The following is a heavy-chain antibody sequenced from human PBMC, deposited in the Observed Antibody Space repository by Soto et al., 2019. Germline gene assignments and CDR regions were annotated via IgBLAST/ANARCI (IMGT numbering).Heavy chain of an antibody. J-gene: IGHJ4*02. CDR1: GFTFDDYA. D-gene: IGHD6-13*01. Sequence: EVQLVESGGVVVQFGGSLRLSCAASGFTFDDYAMHWVRQAPGKGLEWVSLITRDGATTFYGDSVKGRFTISRDNSKNSLYLQMNSLRPDDTALYYCAKDGGYRDSWFGYSDYCGQGTLVTVSS. CDR2: ITRDGATT. CDR3: AKDGGYRDSWFGYSDY. V-gene: IGHV3-43D*04.